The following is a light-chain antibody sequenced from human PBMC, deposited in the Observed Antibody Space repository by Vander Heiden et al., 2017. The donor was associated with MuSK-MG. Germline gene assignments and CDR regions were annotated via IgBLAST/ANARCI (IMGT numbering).Light chain of an antibody. J-gene: IGKJ2*01. CDR2: DTS. CDR3: QQSDSFPYT. CDR1: QILSTS. V-gene: IGKV1-39*01. Sequence: DIQMTQSPSSMSASVGDRVTITCRASQILSTSLNWYQQKPGKAPKLLIYDTSSLQSGVPSRFSGSGSGTDFSLTIRRLQPEDFATYYCQQSDSFPYTFGQGTILEIK.